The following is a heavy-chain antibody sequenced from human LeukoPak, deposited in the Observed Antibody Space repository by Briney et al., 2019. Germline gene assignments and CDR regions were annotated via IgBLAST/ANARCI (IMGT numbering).Heavy chain of an antibody. CDR1: GGSVSSGSYY. J-gene: IGHJ4*02. D-gene: IGHD1-26*01. CDR3: ARARFGSGSSYFDY. V-gene: IGHV4-61*01. CDR2: IYYSGST. Sequence: SETLSLTCTVSGGSVSSGSYYWTWIRQPPGKGLEWIGYIYYSGSTNYNPSLKSRVTISVDTSKNQFSLKLSSVTAADTAVYYCARARFGSGSSYFDYWGQGTLVTVSS.